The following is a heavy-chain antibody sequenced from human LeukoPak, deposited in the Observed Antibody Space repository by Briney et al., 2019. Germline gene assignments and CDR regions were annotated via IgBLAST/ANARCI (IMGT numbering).Heavy chain of an antibody. V-gene: IGHV1-69*05. CDR1: GGTFSSYA. CDR3: ASLIAAAVNRAFDI. CDR2: IIPIFGTA. Sequence: SVKVSCKASGGTFSSYAISWVRQAPGQGLEWMGGIIPIFGTANYAQKFQGRVTITTDESTSTAYMELSSLRSEDTAVYYCASLIAAAVNRAFDIWGQGTMVTVSS. J-gene: IGHJ3*02. D-gene: IGHD6-13*01.